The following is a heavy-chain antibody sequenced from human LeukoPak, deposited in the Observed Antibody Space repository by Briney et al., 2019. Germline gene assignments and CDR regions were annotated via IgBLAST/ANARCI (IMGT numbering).Heavy chain of an antibody. Sequence: GGSLRLSCAASGFTFSSYGMSWVRQAPGKGLEWVSAIRGSGGSTYYADSVKGRFTISRDNSKNTLYLQMNSLRAEDTAVYYCAKDGSSGPYYFDYWGQGTLVTVSS. CDR1: GFTFSSYG. V-gene: IGHV3-23*01. CDR2: IRGSGGST. J-gene: IGHJ4*02. D-gene: IGHD6-19*01. CDR3: AKDGSSGPYYFDY.